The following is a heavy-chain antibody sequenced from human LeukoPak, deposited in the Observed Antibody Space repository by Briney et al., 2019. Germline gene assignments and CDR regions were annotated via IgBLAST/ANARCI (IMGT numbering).Heavy chain of an antibody. Sequence: GESLKISCKGSGYSFTSYWIGWVRQMPGKGLEWMGIIYPGDTDTRYSPSFQGQVTISADKSISTAYLQWSSLKASDTAMYYCARSSSSSRYGHYYYGMDVWGQGTTVTVSS. D-gene: IGHD6-13*01. CDR3: ARSSSSSRYGHYYYGMDV. V-gene: IGHV5-51*01. CDR2: IYPGDTDT. CDR1: GYSFTSYW. J-gene: IGHJ6*02.